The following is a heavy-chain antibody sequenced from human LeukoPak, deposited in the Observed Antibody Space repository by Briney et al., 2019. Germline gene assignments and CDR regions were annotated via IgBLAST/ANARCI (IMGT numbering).Heavy chain of an antibody. CDR2: IYHSGST. V-gene: IGHV4-30-2*01. D-gene: IGHD3-10*01. J-gene: IGHJ2*01. Sequence: ASETLSLTCAVSGGSISSGGYSWSWIRQPPGKGLEWIGYIYHSGSTYYNPSLKSRVTISVDRSKNQFSLKLSSVTAADTAVYYCAGIWFGDSLWGRGTLVTVSS. CDR3: AGIWFGDSL. CDR1: GGSISSGGYS.